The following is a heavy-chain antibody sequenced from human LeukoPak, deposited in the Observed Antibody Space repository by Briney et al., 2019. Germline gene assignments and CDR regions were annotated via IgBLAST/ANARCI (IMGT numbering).Heavy chain of an antibody. D-gene: IGHD4-17*01. CDR2: ISIDGSNE. CDR3: ARYHDYGDYKRYFDP. J-gene: IGHJ5*02. V-gene: IGHV3-30*04. Sequence: GTSLRLSCAASGFTFSIYAIHWVRQAPGKGLEWVAVISIDGSNEYYADSVKGRFTVSRDNSKNTLYLQMNSLRAEDTAVYYCARYHDYGDYKRYFDPWGQGILVTVSS. CDR1: GFTFSIYA.